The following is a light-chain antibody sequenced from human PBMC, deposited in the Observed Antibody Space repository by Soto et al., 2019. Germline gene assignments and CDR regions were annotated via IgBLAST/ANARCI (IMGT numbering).Light chain of an antibody. Sequence: QSGLTQPPSVSAAPGQKVTISCSGSTSNIGNNYASWYQQLPGKAPRLLIYDSDKRPSGIPDRFSGSKSGTSATLGITGLQTGDEADYYCGSWDSSLSAAVFGGGTKLTVL. J-gene: IGLJ2*01. CDR1: TSNIGNNY. CDR3: GSWDSSLSAAV. V-gene: IGLV1-51*01. CDR2: DSD.